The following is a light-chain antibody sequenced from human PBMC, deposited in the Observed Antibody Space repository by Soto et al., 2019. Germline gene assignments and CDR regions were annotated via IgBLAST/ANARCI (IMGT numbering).Light chain of an antibody. V-gene: IGKV3-15*01. Sequence: EVVMTQSPATVSVSPGEGVTLSCRASQTISNDLAWYQQKPGQAPRLLIYGASTRATGVPARFSGGGSGTEFTLTISSQQSEDFAFYYCQQNNKWPPVNFGGGTKVEIK. J-gene: IGKJ4*01. CDR2: GAS. CDR3: QQNNKWPPVN. CDR1: QTISND.